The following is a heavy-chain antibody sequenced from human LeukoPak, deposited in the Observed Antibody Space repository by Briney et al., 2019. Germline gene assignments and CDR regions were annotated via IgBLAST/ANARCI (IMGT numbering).Heavy chain of an antibody. D-gene: IGHD6-19*01. V-gene: IGHV4-34*01. CDR3: ARGYVAVAGITDY. Sequence: SETLSLTCAVYGGSFSGYYWSWIRQPPGKGLEWIGEINHSGSTNYNPSLKSRVTIPVDTSKNQFSLKLSSVTAADTAVYYCARGYVAVAGITDYWGQGTLVTVSS. CDR2: INHSGST. J-gene: IGHJ4*02. CDR1: GGSFSGYY.